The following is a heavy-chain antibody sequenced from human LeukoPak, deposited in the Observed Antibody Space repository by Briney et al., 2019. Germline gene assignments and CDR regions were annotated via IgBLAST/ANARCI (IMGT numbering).Heavy chain of an antibody. V-gene: IGHV4-30-4*01. CDR2: IYYSGST. J-gene: IGHJ4*02. CDR3: ARTTVTTHFDY. D-gene: IGHD4-17*01. CDR1: GGSISSGDYY. Sequence: SQTLSLTCTVSGGSISSGDYYWSWIRQPPGKGLEWIGYIYYSGSTYYNPSLKSRVTISVDTSKNQFSLRLSSVTAADTAVYYCARTTVTTHFDYWGQGTLVTVSS.